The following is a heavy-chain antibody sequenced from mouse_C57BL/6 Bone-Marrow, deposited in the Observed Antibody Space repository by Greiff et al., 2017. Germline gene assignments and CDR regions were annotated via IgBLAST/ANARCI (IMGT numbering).Heavy chain of an antibody. CDR3: ERSAPHYYGRSYIYAMDY. V-gene: IGHV1-31*01. CDR2: IYPYSGVS. J-gene: IGHJ4*01. CDR1: GYSFTGYY. D-gene: IGHD1-1*01. Sequence: EVQLQQSGPELVKPGASVKISCKASGYSFTGYYMHWVKQSHGNILDWIGYIYPYSGVSSYNQKFKGKATLTVDKSSSTAYMELRSLPSEDSAVYYCERSAPHYYGRSYIYAMDYWGQGTSVTVSS.